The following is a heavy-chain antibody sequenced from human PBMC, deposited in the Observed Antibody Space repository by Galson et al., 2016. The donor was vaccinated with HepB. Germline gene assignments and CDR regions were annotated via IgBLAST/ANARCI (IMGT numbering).Heavy chain of an antibody. D-gene: IGHD3-10*01. CDR2: IYYSGST. Sequence: ETLSLTCSVSGGSISRSSEYWGWIRQPPGKGLEWIGTIYYSGSTNYNPSLKSRVTLSVDMSKNQFSLKLTSVTAADTAVYYCARDSAGSFDLWGRGTLVTVSS. V-gene: IGHV4-39*07. J-gene: IGHJ2*01. CDR1: GGSISRSSEY. CDR3: ARDSAGSFDL.